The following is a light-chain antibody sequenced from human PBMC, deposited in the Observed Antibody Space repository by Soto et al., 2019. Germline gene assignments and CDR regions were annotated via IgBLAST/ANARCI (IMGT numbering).Light chain of an antibody. CDR2: AAS. CDR1: QSIDRN. V-gene: IGKV1-39*01. Sequence: DIQMTQSPSSLSASVGDRVTITCRASQSIDRNLNWYQQKPGKAPNLLIYAASILQSGVPSRFSGSGSGTDFILTISSLQPEDFATYYCQKSYNIPITFVQGTRLEI. J-gene: IGKJ5*01. CDR3: QKSYNIPIT.